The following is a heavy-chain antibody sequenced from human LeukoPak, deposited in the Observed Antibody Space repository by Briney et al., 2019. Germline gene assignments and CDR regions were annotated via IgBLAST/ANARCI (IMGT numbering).Heavy chain of an antibody. CDR1: GGSISSGSYY. CDR2: IYTSGST. CDR3: ARGYNRWFDP. J-gene: IGHJ5*02. D-gene: IGHD1-14*01. Sequence: PSETLSLTCTVSGGSISSGSYYWSWIRQPAWKGLEWIGRIYTSGSTNYNPSLKSRVTISVDTSKNQFSLKLSSVTAADTAVYYCARGYNRWFDPWGQGTLVTVSS. V-gene: IGHV4-61*02.